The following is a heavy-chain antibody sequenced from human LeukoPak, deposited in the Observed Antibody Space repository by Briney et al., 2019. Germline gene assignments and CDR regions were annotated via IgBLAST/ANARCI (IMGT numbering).Heavy chain of an antibody. CDR2: IKQDGSEK. V-gene: IGHV3-7*01. D-gene: IGHD1-14*01. Sequence: PGGSLRLSCAASGFTFSSYWLTWVRQAPGKGLEWVANIKQDGSEKYYVDSVKGRFTISRDNAKNSLYLQMNSLRAEDTAVYYCASDMTGDNHFDYWGQGTLVTVSS. CDR3: ASDMTGDNHFDY. J-gene: IGHJ4*02. CDR1: GFTFSSYW.